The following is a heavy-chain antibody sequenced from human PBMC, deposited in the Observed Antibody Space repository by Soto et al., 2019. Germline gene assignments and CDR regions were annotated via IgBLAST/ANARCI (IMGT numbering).Heavy chain of an antibody. V-gene: IGHV3-30-3*01. CDR1: GFTFSSYA. Sequence: QVQLVESGGGVVQPGRSLRLSCAASGFTFSSYAMHWVRHAPGKGLELVAVISYDGSNKYYADSVKGRFTISRDNSKNTLYLQMNSLRAEDTAVYYCARHLLDYGNNHDAFDIWGQGTRVTFSS. J-gene: IGHJ3*02. CDR2: ISYDGSNK. CDR3: ARHLLDYGNNHDAFDI. D-gene: IGHD4-4*01.